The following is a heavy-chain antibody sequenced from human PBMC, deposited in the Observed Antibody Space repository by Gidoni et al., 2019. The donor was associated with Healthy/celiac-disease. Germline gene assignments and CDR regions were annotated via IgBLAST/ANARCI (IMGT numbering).Heavy chain of an antibody. D-gene: IGHD3-16*01. CDR2: IYHSGST. CDR3: ARGGPGGDGAFDI. V-gene: IGHV4-30-2*01. CDR1: GGSISSGGYS. J-gene: IGHJ3*02. Sequence: QLQLQESGSGLVKPSQTLSLTCAVSGGSISSGGYSWSWIRQPPGKGLEWIGYIYHSGSTYYTPSLKSRVTISVDRSKNQFSLKLSSGTAADTAVYYCARGGPGGDGAFDIWGQGTMVTVSS.